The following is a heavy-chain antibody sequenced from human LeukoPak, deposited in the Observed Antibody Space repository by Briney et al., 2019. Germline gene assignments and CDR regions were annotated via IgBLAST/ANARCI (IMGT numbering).Heavy chain of an antibody. CDR1: GFTFSRYW. D-gene: IGHD2-8*01. CDR3: STDPRLLIY. CDR2: LNGDGSST. Sequence: GGSLRLSCAASGFTFSRYWMHWVRQAPGKGLVWVSRLNGDGSSTNYADYVKGRLTISRDNAKNTLYLQMSSLRAEDTAVYYCSTDPRLLIYWGHGTLVTVSS. J-gene: IGHJ4*01. V-gene: IGHV3-74*01.